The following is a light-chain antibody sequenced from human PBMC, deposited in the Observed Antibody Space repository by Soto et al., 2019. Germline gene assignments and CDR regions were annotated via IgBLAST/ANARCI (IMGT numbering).Light chain of an antibody. Sequence: EIVLTQSPGTLSLSPGESAALSCRASQNVASRKLAWYQQRRGQAPRLLIHGASNRAAGIPDRFSGSVSGTDFTLTISRQEPEDFAVYYCQQYDTTPRTFGQGTNLDI. CDR1: QNVASRK. V-gene: IGKV3-20*01. CDR3: QQYDTTPRT. CDR2: GAS. J-gene: IGKJ2*01.